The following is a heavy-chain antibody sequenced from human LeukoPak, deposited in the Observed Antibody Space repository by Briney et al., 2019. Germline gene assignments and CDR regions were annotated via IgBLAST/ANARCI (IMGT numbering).Heavy chain of an antibody. Sequence: GRSLRLSCAASGFTFSSYAMQWVRQAPGKGLEWVAVISYDGINKFYADSVKGRYTISRDNSKNTLYLQMNSLRAEDTAVYYCARDSPGFDPWGQGTLVTVSS. CDR2: ISYDGINK. V-gene: IGHV3-30*04. CDR1: GFTFSSYA. J-gene: IGHJ5*02. CDR3: ARDSPGFDP.